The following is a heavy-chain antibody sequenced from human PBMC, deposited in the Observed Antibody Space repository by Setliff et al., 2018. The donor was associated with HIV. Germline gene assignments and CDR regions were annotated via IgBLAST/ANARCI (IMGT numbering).Heavy chain of an antibody. Sequence: SETLSLTCAVSGYSISSGFYWGWIRQPPGKGLEWIGTIYHSGSTYYNPSLKSRVTISVDTSKNQFSLKVSSVTAADTAVYYCARQSSGSSEYFQHWGQGTLVTVSS. CDR1: GYSISSGFY. CDR2: IYHSGST. CDR3: ARQSSGSSEYFQH. V-gene: IGHV4-38-2*01. J-gene: IGHJ1*01. D-gene: IGHD1-26*01.